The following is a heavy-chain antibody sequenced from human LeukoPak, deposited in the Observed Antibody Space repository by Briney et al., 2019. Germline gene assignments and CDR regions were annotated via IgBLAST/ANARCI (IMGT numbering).Heavy chain of an antibody. CDR3: ARPEGGWELQPIDY. CDR1: GGSISSSSYY. V-gene: IGHV4-39*01. CDR2: IYYSGST. Sequence: SETLSLTCTVSGGSISSSSYYWGWIRQPPGNGLEWIGSIYYSGSTYYNPSLKSRVTISVDTSKNQFSLKLSSVTAADTAVYYCARPEGGWELQPIDYWGQGTLVTVSS. J-gene: IGHJ4*02. D-gene: IGHD1-26*01.